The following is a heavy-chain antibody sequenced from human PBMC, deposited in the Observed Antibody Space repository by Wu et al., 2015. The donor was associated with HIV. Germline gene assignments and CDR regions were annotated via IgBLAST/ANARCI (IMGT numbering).Heavy chain of an antibody. J-gene: IGHJ6*02. D-gene: IGHD5/OR15-5a*01. CDR1: GGTFTTYA. CDR2: IIPIFGTI. V-gene: IGHV1-69*13. Sequence: QVQLVQSGAEVKKPGSSVKVSCKASGGTFTTYAISWVRQAPGQGLEWMGRIIPIFGTINYAQRFQGRVTITADKPTNTAYMELSNLRSYDTAVYFCARGSIMDMSTASYYYYVMDVWGQGTTVTVSS. CDR3: ARGSIMDMSTASYYYYVMDV.